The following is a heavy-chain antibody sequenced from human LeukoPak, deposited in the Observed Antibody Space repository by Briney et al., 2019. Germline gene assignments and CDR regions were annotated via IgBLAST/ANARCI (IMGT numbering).Heavy chain of an antibody. J-gene: IGHJ4*02. Sequence: GASVKVSCKTSGYIFTGYSMHWVRRAPGQGLEWMGWINPNSGGTHYAQKFQGRVTMTRDTSINTAYMELSSLRSDDTAVYYCARAELQYYFDYWGQGTLVTVSS. CDR2: INPNSGGT. V-gene: IGHV1-2*02. D-gene: IGHD1-7*01. CDR1: GYIFTGYS. CDR3: ARAELQYYFDY.